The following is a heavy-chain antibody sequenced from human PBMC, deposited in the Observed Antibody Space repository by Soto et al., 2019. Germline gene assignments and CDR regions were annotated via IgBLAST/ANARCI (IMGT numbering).Heavy chain of an antibody. CDR3: ARGPYDSSGFYSAFDI. CDR2: IDHSGST. Sequence: ASETLSLTCAVSGGSISSGAYSWSWIRQPPGKGLEWIGYIDHSGSTYYSPSLKSRVTVSVDRSKNQFSLKLSSVTAADTAVFYCARGPYDSSGFYSAFDIWGQGTMVTVS. CDR1: GGSISSGAYS. J-gene: IGHJ3*02. D-gene: IGHD3-22*01. V-gene: IGHV4-30-2*01.